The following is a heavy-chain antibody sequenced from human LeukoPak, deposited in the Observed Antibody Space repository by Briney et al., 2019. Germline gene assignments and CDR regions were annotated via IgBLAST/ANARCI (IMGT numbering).Heavy chain of an antibody. Sequence: GGSLRLSCAASGLTVTDNYMSWVRQAPGKGLEWVAVIYSAGSTFYADSVKGRFTISRDNSKNTVFLQMNSLRVEDTAVNYCARDVGYSSGWSGFDPWGQGTLVTVSS. CDR2: IYSAGST. J-gene: IGHJ5*02. D-gene: IGHD6-19*01. V-gene: IGHV3-66*01. CDR1: GLTVTDNY. CDR3: ARDVGYSSGWSGFDP.